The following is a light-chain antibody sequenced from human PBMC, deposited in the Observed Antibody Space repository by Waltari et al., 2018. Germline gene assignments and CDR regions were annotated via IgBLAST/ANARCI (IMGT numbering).Light chain of an antibody. CDR3: QQYGSSVMYT. Sequence: VLTQSPGTLSLSPGERVTLSGRASQSLSKKYLAWYQQQPGQAPRRLIYGASSRAAGSPDRFSGSGSGTDFTLTISRLEPEDFAMYYCQQYGSSVMYTFGQGTKLEIK. J-gene: IGKJ2*01. CDR1: QSLSKKY. CDR2: GAS. V-gene: IGKV3-20*01.